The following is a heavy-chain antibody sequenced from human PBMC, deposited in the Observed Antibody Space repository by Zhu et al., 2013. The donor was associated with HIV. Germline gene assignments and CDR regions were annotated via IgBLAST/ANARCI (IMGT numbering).Heavy chain of an antibody. D-gene: IGHD2-15*01. CDR1: GFTFSSYG. CDR2: ISYDGSNK. Sequence: VQLVESGGGVVQPGRSLRLSCAASGFTFSSYGMHWVRQAPGKGLEWVAVISYDGSNKYYADSVKGRFTISRDNSKNTLYLQMNSLRAEDTAVYYCAKEAVRYCSGGSCYSPSYFDYWGQGTLVTVSS. CDR3: AKEAVRYCSGGSCYSPSYFDY. J-gene: IGHJ4*02. V-gene: IGHV3-30*18.